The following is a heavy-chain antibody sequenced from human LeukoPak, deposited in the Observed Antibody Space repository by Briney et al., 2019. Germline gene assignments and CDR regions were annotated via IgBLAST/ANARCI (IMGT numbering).Heavy chain of an antibody. V-gene: IGHV1-18*01. J-gene: IGHJ4*02. D-gene: IGHD3-10*01. CDR1: GYTFTSYG. CDR3: ARAHYYGSGSYYIGVPDD. Sequence: ASVKVSCKASGYTFTSYGISWVRQAPGQGLEWMGWISAYNGNTNYAQKLQGRVTMTTDTSTSTAYMELRSLRSDDTAVYYCARAHYYGSGSYYIGVPDDWGQGTLVTVSS. CDR2: ISAYNGNT.